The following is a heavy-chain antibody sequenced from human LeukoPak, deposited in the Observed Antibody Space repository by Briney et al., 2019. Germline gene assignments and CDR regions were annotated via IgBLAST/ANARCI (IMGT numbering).Heavy chain of an antibody. CDR1: EFTVSRNY. D-gene: IGHD5-24*01. V-gene: IGHV3-53*01. CDR3: TRDQMNY. CDR2: IFSNGDT. J-gene: IGHJ4*02. Sequence: GGSLRLSCTASEFTVSRNYILGLRQAPGKGLEWVSLIFSNGDTHYADSVKGRFTISRDTSKNTVYLQMNSLRVEDTAMYYCTRDQMNYWGQGTLVTVSS.